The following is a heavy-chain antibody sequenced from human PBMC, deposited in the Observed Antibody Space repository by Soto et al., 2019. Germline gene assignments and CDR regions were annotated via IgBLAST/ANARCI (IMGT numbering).Heavy chain of an antibody. CDR2: ISSNGRTT. CDR3: ARGTSSGWARD. D-gene: IGHD6-19*01. Sequence: EVQLVESGGGLVQPGGSLRLSCAASGFTFNNYAMHWVRQAPGKGLESVSAISSNGRTTYYANSVKGRFTISRDDSKNTLFLQMGSLRTEDMAVYYCARGTSSGWARDWGQGTLVTVSS. CDR1: GFTFNNYA. J-gene: IGHJ4*02. V-gene: IGHV3-64*01.